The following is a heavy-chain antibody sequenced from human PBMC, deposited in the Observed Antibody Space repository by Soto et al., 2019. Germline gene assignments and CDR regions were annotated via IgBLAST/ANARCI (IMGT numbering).Heavy chain of an antibody. D-gene: IGHD3-10*01. V-gene: IGHV3-9*01. CDR2: ISWPSGVV. CDR3: AKRMGRKDMYFDF. Sequence: VQLVESGGGWVQPGRSLRLSCVASGFKFDEYGMSWVRQAPGRGLECVAGISWPSGVVDYADSVQGRFTVSRDNAKNSLYLQMNSLRPEDTAFYFCAKRMGRKDMYFDFWGQGTLVTVSS. CDR1: GFKFDEYG. J-gene: IGHJ4*02.